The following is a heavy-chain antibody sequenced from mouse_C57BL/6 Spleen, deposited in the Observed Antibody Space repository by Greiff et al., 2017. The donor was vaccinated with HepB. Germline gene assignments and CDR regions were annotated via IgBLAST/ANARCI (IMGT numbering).Heavy chain of an antibody. CDR3: SITTVVPFDY. V-gene: IGHV1-54*01. CDR2: INPGSGGT. D-gene: IGHD1-1*01. J-gene: IGHJ2*01. CDR1: GYAFTNYL. Sequence: QVQLKQSGAELVRPGTSVKVSCKASGYAFTNYLIEWVKQRPGQGLEWIGVINPGSGGTNYNEKFKGKATLTADKSSSTAYMQLSSLTSEDSAVYFCSITTVVPFDYWGQGTTLTVSS.